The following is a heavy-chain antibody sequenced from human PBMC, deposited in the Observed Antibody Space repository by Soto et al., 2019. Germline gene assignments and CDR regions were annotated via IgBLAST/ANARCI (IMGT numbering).Heavy chain of an antibody. V-gene: IGHV1-69*01. CDR2: IIPISGRA. CDR3: ARAQGSSTSLAIYYYYYYGMDV. CDR1: GGTLSRYA. J-gene: IGHJ6*02. Sequence: QVQLVQSGAEVKKPGSSVKVSCKASGGTLSRYAITWVRQPPEQGLEWRGGIIPISGRANYPQKFQGRSTITAGESTSTAYMELSSLRSEDTAVYYCARAQGSSTSLAIYYYYYYGMDVWGPGTTVTVSS. D-gene: IGHD2-2*01.